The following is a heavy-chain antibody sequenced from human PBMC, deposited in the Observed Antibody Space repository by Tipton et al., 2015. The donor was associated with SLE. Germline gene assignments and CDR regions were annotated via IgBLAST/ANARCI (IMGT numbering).Heavy chain of an antibody. J-gene: IGHJ4*02. D-gene: IGHD6-13*01. CDR1: GGSFSGYY. CDR2: INHSGST. Sequence: TLSLTCAVYGGSFSGYYWSWIRQPPGKGLEWIGEINHSGSTNYNPSLKSRVTISVDTSKSQFSLKLSSVTAADTAVYYCARDRAVRQQLPIPSDYWGQGTLVTVSS. CDR3: ARDRAVRQQLPIPSDY. V-gene: IGHV4-34*01.